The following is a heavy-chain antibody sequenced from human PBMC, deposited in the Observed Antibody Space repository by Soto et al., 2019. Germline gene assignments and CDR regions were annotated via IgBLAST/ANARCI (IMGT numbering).Heavy chain of an antibody. CDR2: IYYSGST. Sequence: SETLSLTCTVSGGSISSYYWSWIRQPPGKGLEWIGYIYYSGSTNYNPSLKSRVTISVDTSKNQFSLKLSSVTAADTAVYYCARLTGGDAFDIWGQGTMVTVSS. D-gene: IGHD7-27*01. V-gene: IGHV4-59*01. J-gene: IGHJ3*02. CDR1: GGSISSYY. CDR3: ARLTGGDAFDI.